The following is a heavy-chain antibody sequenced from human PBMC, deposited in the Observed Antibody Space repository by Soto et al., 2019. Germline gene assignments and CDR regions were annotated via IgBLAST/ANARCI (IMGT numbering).Heavy chain of an antibody. CDR3: AKQTGYSRAWGLSHFDY. CDR2: ISWNSGSI. Sequence: SCAASGCTFDDYAIHVVRQPPIECLEWVSGISWNSGSIGYADSVKGRFTISRDNAKNSLYLQMNSLRAEDTALYYCAKQTGYSRAWGLSHFDYSGQGTFVSGSS. J-gene: IGHJ4*02. D-gene: IGHD6-19*01. V-gene: IGHV3-9*01. CDR1: GCTFDDYA.